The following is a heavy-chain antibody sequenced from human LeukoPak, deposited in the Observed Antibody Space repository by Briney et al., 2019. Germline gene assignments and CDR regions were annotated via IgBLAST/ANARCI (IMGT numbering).Heavy chain of an antibody. CDR2: IYYSGST. CDR1: GGSISSNY. J-gene: IGHJ4*02. CDR3: ARGSGSYFYFDY. D-gene: IGHD1-26*01. V-gene: IGHV4-59*12. Sequence: PSETLSLTCNVSGGSISSNYWSWIRQPPGKGLEGIGYIYYSGSTYYNPSLKSRVTISVDTSKNQFSLKLSSVTAADTAVYYCARGSGSYFYFDYWGQGTLVTVSS.